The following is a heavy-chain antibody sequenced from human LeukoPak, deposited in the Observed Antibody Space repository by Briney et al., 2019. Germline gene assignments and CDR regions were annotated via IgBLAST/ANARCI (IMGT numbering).Heavy chain of an antibody. Sequence: GGSLRLSCVASGFSFSTYWMNWIRQVPGKGLEWVANINPDGRTTNYVDSVKGRFTISRDNAKSSLYLQMNSLRAEDTAVYYCATDRGYLTFDYWGQGTLVTVSS. CDR3: ATDRGYLTFDY. D-gene: IGHD1-1*01. V-gene: IGHV3-7*01. CDR1: GFSFSTYW. J-gene: IGHJ4*02. CDR2: INPDGRTT.